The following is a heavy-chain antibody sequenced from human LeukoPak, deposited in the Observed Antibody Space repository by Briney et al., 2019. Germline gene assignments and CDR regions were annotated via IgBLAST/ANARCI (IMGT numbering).Heavy chain of an antibody. D-gene: IGHD7-27*01. Sequence: PGGSLRLSCVASGFILSSYGMHWVRQAPGKGLEWVAFIRYDGDKKHYVDSVKGRFTISRDNSRNTLYLQMNSLRVEDTAVYFCASTVLGRADWLDPWGQGTLVTVSS. V-gene: IGHV3-30*02. CDR3: ASTVLGRADWLDP. CDR1: GFILSSYG. J-gene: IGHJ5*02. CDR2: IRYDGDKK.